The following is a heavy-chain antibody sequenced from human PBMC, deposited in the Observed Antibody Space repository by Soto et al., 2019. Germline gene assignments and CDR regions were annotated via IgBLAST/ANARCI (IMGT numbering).Heavy chain of an antibody. D-gene: IGHD2-21*01. V-gene: IGHV4-34*01. J-gene: IGHJ5*02. Sequence: SETPSLTCAVYGGSFSGYYWSWIRQPPGKGLEWIGEINHSGSTNYNPSLKSRVTISVDTSKNQFSLKLSSVTAADTAVYYCASYVAFGVAKNKTNCFDHRGQVTLVSVSS. CDR3: ASYVAFGVAKNKTNCFDH. CDR2: INHSGST. CDR1: GGSFSGYY.